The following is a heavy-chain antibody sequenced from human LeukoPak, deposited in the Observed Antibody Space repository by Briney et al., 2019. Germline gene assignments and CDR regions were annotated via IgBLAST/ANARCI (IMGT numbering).Heavy chain of an antibody. Sequence: PRGSLRLSCAASGFTLSTYDMNWVRQAPGKGLEWVSYISSDWNTIYYADSVKGRFTLSRDNGKNSPYLQMDSLRVEDTAIYYCVRRFDCWGQGTLVTVSS. J-gene: IGHJ4*02. CDR3: VRRFDC. V-gene: IGHV3-48*03. CDR1: GFTLSTYD. CDR2: ISSDWNTI.